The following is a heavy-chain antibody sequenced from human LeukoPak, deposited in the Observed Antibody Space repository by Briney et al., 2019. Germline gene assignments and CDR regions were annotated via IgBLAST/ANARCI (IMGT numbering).Heavy chain of an antibody. Sequence: GASLQISCQCSGYIFNTYWIGWVRQLPGKGLEWMGIIYPGDSDTRYSPSFQGQVTISTDKSISTAFLHWSSLEASDTAFYYCARLIVGGQDYFDYWGQGTLVTVSS. J-gene: IGHJ4*02. D-gene: IGHD2-15*01. CDR1: GYIFNTYW. CDR3: ARLIVGGQDYFDY. CDR2: IYPGDSDT. V-gene: IGHV5-51*01.